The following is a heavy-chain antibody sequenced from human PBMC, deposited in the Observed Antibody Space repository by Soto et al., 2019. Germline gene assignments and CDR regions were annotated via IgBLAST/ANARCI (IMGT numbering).Heavy chain of an antibody. Sequence: EVQLVESGGGLVKPGGSLRLSCAASGFTFSSYSMNWVRQAPGKGLEWVSSISSSSSYIYYADSVKGRFTISRDNAKNSLYLQRNSLRAEDTAVYYCARDLEYSSSFVYYYYMDVWGKGTTVTVSS. J-gene: IGHJ6*03. CDR1: GFTFSSYS. CDR2: ISSSSSYI. CDR3: ARDLEYSSSFVYYYYMDV. V-gene: IGHV3-21*01. D-gene: IGHD6-6*01.